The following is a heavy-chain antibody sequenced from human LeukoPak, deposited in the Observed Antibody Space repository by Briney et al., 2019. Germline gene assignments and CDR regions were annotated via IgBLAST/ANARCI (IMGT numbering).Heavy chain of an antibody. CDR3: ARGFRGYSYGRRPKYYYYYYMDV. Sequence: ASVKVSCKASGYTFTSYDINWVRQATGQGLEWMGWMNPNSGNTGHAQKFQGRVTITRNTSISTAYMELSSLRSEDAAVYYCARGFRGYSYGRRPKYYYYYYMDVWGKGTTVTVSS. V-gene: IGHV1-8*03. J-gene: IGHJ6*03. CDR1: GYTFTSYD. D-gene: IGHD5-18*01. CDR2: MNPNSGNT.